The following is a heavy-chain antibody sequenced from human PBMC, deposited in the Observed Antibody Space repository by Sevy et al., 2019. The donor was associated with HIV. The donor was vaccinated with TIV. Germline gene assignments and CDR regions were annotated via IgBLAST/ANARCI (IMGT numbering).Heavy chain of an antibody. V-gene: IGHV1-18*01. CDR1: DYTFSTQG. J-gene: IGHJ4*02. CDR3: ARDWAPGYYYDAIGVKRDYYFDY. D-gene: IGHD3-22*01. Sequence: ASVKVSCKASDYTFSTQGFNWVRQAPGQGLEWMGWISAYNGNTKYAQKFQGRVTMTTDTSTSTAYMELRSLTSDDTAVYYCARDWAPGYYYDAIGVKRDYYFDYWGQGTLVTVST. CDR2: ISAYNGNT.